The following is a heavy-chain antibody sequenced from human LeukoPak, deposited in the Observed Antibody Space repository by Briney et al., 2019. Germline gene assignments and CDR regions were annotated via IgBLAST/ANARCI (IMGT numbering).Heavy chain of an antibody. V-gene: IGHV4-34*01. CDR2: INHSGST. D-gene: IGHD5-12*01. Sequence: PSETLSLTCAVYGGSFSGYYWSWIRQPPGKGLEWIGEINHSGSTNYNPSLKGRVTISVDTSKNQFSLKLSSVTAADTAVYYCARGPTLRAPLLGTMDVWGQGTTVTVSS. CDR1: GGSFSGYY. CDR3: ARGPTLRAPLLGTMDV. J-gene: IGHJ6*02.